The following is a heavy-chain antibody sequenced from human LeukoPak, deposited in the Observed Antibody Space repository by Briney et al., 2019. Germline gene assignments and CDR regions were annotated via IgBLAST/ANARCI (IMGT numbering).Heavy chain of an antibody. CDR2: INPNSGGT. D-gene: IGHD2-2*01. CDR1: GYTITGYY. Sequence: GASVKVSCKASGYTITGYYIHWVRQAPGQGLEWMGWINPNSGGTNYAQKFQGRVTMTRDTSITTAYMDLSRLISDDTAVYYCARTPREYQLPSDYWGQGTLVTVSS. J-gene: IGHJ4*02. CDR3: ARTPREYQLPSDY. V-gene: IGHV1-2*02.